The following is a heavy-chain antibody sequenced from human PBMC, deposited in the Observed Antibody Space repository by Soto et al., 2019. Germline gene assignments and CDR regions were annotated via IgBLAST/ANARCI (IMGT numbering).Heavy chain of an antibody. V-gene: IGHV1-18*01. CDR1: GYTFTRSG. J-gene: IGHJ6*02. D-gene: IGHD5-12*01. Sequence: ASGKVACKASGYTFTRSGSGWVLQAPGQGLEWMGWISTYNGDTNYAQTFQGRVTMTTDTSTSTVYMELRSLRSDDTAVYYCAREGVAPYYYYGTDACGQGTPVTV. CDR2: ISTYNGDT. CDR3: AREGVAPYYYYGTDA.